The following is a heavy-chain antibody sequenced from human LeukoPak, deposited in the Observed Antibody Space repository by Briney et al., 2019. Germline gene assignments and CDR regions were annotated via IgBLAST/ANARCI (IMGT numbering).Heavy chain of an antibody. D-gene: IGHD3-3*01. CDR1: GGSFSGYY. V-gene: IGHV4-34*01. Sequence: PSETLSLTCAVYGGSFSGYYWSWIRQPPGKGLEWIGEINHSGSTNYNPSLKSRVTISVDTSKNQFSLKLSSVTAADTAVYYRARLTHPWRALGTFDIWGQGTMVTVSS. CDR2: INHSGST. CDR3: ARLTHPWRALGTFDI. J-gene: IGHJ3*02.